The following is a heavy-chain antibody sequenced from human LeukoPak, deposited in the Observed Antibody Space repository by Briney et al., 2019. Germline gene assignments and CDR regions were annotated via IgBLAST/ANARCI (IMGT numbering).Heavy chain of an antibody. CDR3: ARDGGYSYGFHYYYYMDV. CDR1: GFSFSSYD. V-gene: IGHV3-21*01. D-gene: IGHD5-18*01. Sequence: KPGGSLRLSCAASGFSFSSYDMNWVRQAPGKGLEWVSSISSSSSYIYYADSVKGRFTISRDNSKNSLFLQMNSLRAEDTAVYYCARDGGYSYGFHYYYYMDVWGKGTTVTVSS. CDR2: ISSSSSYI. J-gene: IGHJ6*03.